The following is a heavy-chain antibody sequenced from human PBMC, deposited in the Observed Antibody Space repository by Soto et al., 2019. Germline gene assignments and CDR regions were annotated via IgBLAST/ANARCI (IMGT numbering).Heavy chain of an antibody. CDR3: ARGAGSGSFLIDY. D-gene: IGHD1-26*01. Sequence: QVQLVESGGGVVQPGRSLRLSCAASGFTFSSYAMHWVRQAPGKGLEWMAITSDDESRKYYADSVRGRFTISRDNSKNTLYLQMISLRDEDTALFYCARGAGSGSFLIDYWGQGTLVTVSS. J-gene: IGHJ4*02. CDR1: GFTFSSYA. CDR2: TSDDESRK. V-gene: IGHV3-30*04.